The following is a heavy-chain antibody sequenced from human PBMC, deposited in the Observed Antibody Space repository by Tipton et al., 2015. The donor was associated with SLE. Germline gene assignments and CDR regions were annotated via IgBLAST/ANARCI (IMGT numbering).Heavy chain of an antibody. CDR1: GGSISSGSYY. CDR3: ARAARISSYYYYYMDV. Sequence: TLSLTCTVSGGSISSGSYYWSWIRQPPGKGLEWIGYIYYSGSTNYNPSLKSRVTISVDTSKNQFSLKLSSVTAADTAVYYCARAARISSYYYYYMDVWGKGTTLTVSS. CDR2: IYYSGST. V-gene: IGHV4-61*01. D-gene: IGHD2-15*01. J-gene: IGHJ6*03.